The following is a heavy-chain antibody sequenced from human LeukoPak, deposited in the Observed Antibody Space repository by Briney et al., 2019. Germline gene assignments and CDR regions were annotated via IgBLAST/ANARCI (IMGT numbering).Heavy chain of an antibody. CDR2: INPNSGGT. CDR1: GYTFTRYY. D-gene: IGHD6-19*01. Sequence: ASVKVSCKASGYTFTRYYMHWVRPAPGQGVEWMGRINPNSGGTNYAQKFQGRVTMTRDTSISTAYMELSRLRSDDTAVYYCASTVPHEWLVHWGQGTLVTVSS. J-gene: IGHJ4*02. V-gene: IGHV1-2*06. CDR3: ASTVPHEWLVH.